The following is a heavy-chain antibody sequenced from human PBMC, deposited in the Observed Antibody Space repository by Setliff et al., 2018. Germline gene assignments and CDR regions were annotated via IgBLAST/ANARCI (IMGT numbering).Heavy chain of an antibody. CDR2: IAYDGINK. V-gene: IGHV3-30*12. J-gene: IGHJ4*02. Sequence: GGSLRLSCAASGFSFRNYGMHWVRQAPGKGLEWVAVIAYDGINKYYADSVKGRFTISRDNSKNTLYLQMSSLRVDDTAVYYCARDPPGPNYNFWSGYPDYWGQGTLVTVSS. CDR1: GFSFRNYG. CDR3: ARDPPGPNYNFWSGYPDY. D-gene: IGHD3-3*01.